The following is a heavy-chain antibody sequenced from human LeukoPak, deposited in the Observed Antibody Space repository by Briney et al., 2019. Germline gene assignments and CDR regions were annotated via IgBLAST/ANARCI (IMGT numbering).Heavy chain of an antibody. CDR1: GFTFSSYA. Sequence: PGGSLRLSCAASGFTFSSYAMHWVRQAPGKGLEWVAVISYDGSNKYYTDSVKGRFTISRDNSKNTLYLQMSSLRAEDTAVYYCAKDIYYYDSSGVDPGSYFDYWGQGTLVTVSS. CDR3: AKDIYYYDSSGVDPGSYFDY. J-gene: IGHJ4*02. CDR2: ISYDGSNK. V-gene: IGHV3-30-3*01. D-gene: IGHD3-22*01.